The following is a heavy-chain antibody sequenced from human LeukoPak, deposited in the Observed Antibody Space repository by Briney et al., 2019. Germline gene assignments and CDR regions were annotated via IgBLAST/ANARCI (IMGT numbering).Heavy chain of an antibody. D-gene: IGHD3-10*01. Sequence: PGGSLRLSCAASGFTFSTYAMTWVRQAPGKGLEWVSLISGTGGSTYYADSVKGRFTISRDNSKNTLYLQMTSLRAEDTAVYYCVLLSLTPGWGQGTLVTVSS. V-gene: IGHV3-23*01. CDR2: ISGTGGST. CDR1: GFTFSTYA. J-gene: IGHJ4*02. CDR3: VLLSLTPG.